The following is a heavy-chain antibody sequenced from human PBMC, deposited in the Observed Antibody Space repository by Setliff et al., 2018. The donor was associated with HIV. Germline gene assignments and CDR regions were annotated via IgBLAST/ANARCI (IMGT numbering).Heavy chain of an antibody. CDR3: AKKSAWAVIGSDYYLDF. CDR1: GFIFSTYA. Sequence: GGSLRLSCAASGFIFSTYAMHWVRQAPGKGLEWVAVISYDGSSKYYADSVRGRFTISRDHSKNTVYLEMNSLRAEDTAVYYCAKKSAWAVIGSDYYLDFWGQGTLVTVAS. V-gene: IGHV3-30*07. D-gene: IGHD1-26*01. CDR2: ISYDGSSK. J-gene: IGHJ4*02.